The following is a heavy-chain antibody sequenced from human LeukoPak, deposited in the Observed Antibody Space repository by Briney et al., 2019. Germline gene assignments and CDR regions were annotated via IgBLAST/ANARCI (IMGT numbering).Heavy chain of an antibody. J-gene: IGHJ4*02. D-gene: IGHD3-9*01. CDR3: ARVLLEDYDILTGYYRDTATLDY. CDR1: GGSFSGYY. V-gene: IGHV4-34*01. Sequence: SETLSLTCAVHGGSFSGYYWSWIRQPPGKGLEWIGEINHSGSTNYNPSLKSRVTISVDTSKNQFSLKLSSVTAAATAVYYCARVLLEDYDILTGYYRDTATLDYWGQGTLVTVSS. CDR2: INHSGST.